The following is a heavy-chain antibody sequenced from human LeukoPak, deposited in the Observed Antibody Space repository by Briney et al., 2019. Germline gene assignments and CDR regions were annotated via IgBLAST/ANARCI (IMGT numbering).Heavy chain of an antibody. D-gene: IGHD6-19*01. CDR2: ISGSGGST. V-gene: IGHV3-23*01. Sequence: PGGSLRFSCAASGFTFSSYAMSWVRQAPGKGLEWVSAISGSGGSTYYADSVKGRFTISRDNSKNTLYLQMNSLRAEDTAVYYCANSLASVADNWFDPWGQGTLVTVSS. CDR3: ANSLASVADNWFDP. CDR1: GFTFSSYA. J-gene: IGHJ5*02.